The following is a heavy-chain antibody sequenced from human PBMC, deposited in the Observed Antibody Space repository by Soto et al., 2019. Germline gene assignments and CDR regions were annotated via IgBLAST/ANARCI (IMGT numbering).Heavy chain of an antibody. CDR3: ARDEYLWFGELFSNWFDP. J-gene: IGHJ5*02. Sequence: ASVKVSCKASGYTFTGYYMHWVRQAPGQGLEWMGWINPNSGGTNYAQKFQGRVTMTRDTPISTAYMELSRLRSDDTAVYYCARDEYLWFGELFSNWFDPWGQGTLVTVSS. CDR2: INPNSGGT. CDR1: GYTFTGYY. V-gene: IGHV1-2*02. D-gene: IGHD3-10*01.